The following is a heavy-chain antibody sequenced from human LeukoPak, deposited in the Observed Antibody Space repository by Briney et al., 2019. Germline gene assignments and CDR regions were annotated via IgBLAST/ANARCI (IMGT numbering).Heavy chain of an antibody. D-gene: IGHD5-24*01. CDR2: IYYSGST. CDR1: GGSISSDDYY. Sequence: PSQTLSLTCTVSGGSISSDDYYWSWIRQPPGKGLEWIGYIYYSGSTYYNPSLKSRVTISVDTSKKQFSLRLSSVTGADTAVYFCASHLRVAKVFDYWGQGTLVTVSS. J-gene: IGHJ4*02. V-gene: IGHV4-30-4*01. CDR3: ASHLRVAKVFDY.